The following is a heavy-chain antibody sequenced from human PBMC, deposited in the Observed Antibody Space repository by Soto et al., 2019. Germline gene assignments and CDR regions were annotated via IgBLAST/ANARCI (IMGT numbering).Heavy chain of an antibody. CDR2: ISGYNGAT. D-gene: IGHD6-25*01. J-gene: IGHJ6*02. CDR3: ARRTRYNAGGYYHYTWDV. Sequence: QVHLLQSGAEMKKPGASVRVSCRASGYIFSSFGISWVRQAPGQGLEWVGWISGYNGATNYAQILQGRVTLTTDTSTHPAYMELRSLRSDXXXXXXXARRTRYNAGGYYHYTWDVWGQGTSVTVSS. V-gene: IGHV1-18*01. CDR1: GYIFSSFG.